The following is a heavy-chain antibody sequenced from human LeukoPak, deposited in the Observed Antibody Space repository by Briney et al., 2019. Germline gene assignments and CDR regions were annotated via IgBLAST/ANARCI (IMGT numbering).Heavy chain of an antibody. CDR3: ARAPPRYYYGSGRLKAFDI. D-gene: IGHD3-10*01. Sequence: SVKVSCKASGGTFSSYAISWVRQAPGQGLEWMVGIIPIFGTANYAQKFQGRVTITADKSTSTAYMELSSLRSEDTAVYYCARAPPRYYYGSGRLKAFDIWGQGTMVTVSS. CDR1: GGTFSSYA. V-gene: IGHV1-69*06. J-gene: IGHJ3*02. CDR2: IIPIFGTA.